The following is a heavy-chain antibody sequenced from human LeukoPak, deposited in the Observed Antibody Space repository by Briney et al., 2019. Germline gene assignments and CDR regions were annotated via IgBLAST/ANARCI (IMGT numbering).Heavy chain of an antibody. V-gene: IGHV4-31*03. CDR1: GASLSSGGYY. CDR3: AGVTSSSVHFDY. D-gene: IGHD2-21*02. Sequence: SETLSLTCTVSGASLSSGGYYWSWIRQHPGKGLEWIGYTHYSESTNYNPSLKSRLTMSIDTSKDQFSLNLSSVTAADTAVYYCAGVTSSSVHFDYWGQGTLVTVSS. CDR2: THYSEST. J-gene: IGHJ4*02.